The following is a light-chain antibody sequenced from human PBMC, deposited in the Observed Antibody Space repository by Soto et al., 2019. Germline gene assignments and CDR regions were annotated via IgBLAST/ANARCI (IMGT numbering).Light chain of an antibody. CDR1: QSVSDY. CDR3: QQRIDCPSA. Sequence: ETVLTQSPDTLSLSPGESATLSCKASQSVSDYLAWYQQKPGQSPRLLIYDASNRATGIPARFSGSGSGTDFTLTITSLEPEESEVYYCQQRIDCPSAFGGGTKVEIK. CDR2: DAS. V-gene: IGKV3-11*01. J-gene: IGKJ4*01.